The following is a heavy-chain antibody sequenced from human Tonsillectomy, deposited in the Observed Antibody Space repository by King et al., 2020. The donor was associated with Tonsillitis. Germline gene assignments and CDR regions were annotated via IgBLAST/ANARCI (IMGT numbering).Heavy chain of an antibody. J-gene: IGHJ6*02. Sequence: EVQLQESGGGLVQPGGSLRLSCAASGFTFSSYAMTWVRQAPGKGLEWVSAISGSGISTYYADSVKGRFTVSRDNSKNTLYLQMNSLRAEDTAVYYWAKCAVAVKIYYYYGIDVWGQGTTVTVSS. CDR3: AKCAVAVKIYYYYGIDV. V-gene: IGHV3-23*01. CDR2: ISGSGIST. CDR1: GFTFSSYA. D-gene: IGHD6-19*01.